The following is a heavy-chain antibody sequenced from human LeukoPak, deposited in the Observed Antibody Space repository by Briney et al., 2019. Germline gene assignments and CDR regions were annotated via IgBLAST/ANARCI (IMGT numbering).Heavy chain of an antibody. CDR1: GYTFTNFD. D-gene: IGHD2-2*02. CDR2: MNPNTGNA. J-gene: IGHJ4*02. Sequence: ASVKVSCKASGYTFTNFDINWVRQATGQGLEWMGWMNPNTGNAGYAQKFQDRVTITWDASISTAYMDLSSLRSEDTAVYYCAVVGGRLEPAVINPNPFDYWGQGTLVTVSS. CDR3: AVVGGRLEPAVINPNPFDY. V-gene: IGHV1-8*01.